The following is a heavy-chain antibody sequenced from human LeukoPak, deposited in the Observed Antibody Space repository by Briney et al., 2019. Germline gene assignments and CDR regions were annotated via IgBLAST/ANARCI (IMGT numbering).Heavy chain of an antibody. CDR3: ARDYGRSRDYGMDV. J-gene: IGHJ6*02. CDR1: GFTFSSYG. CDR2: ISYDGSNK. D-gene: IGHD3-10*01. V-gene: IGHV3-30*03. Sequence: GRSLRLSCAASGFTFSSYGMHWVRQAPGKGLEWVAVISYDGSNKYYADSVKGRFTISRDNAKNTLYLQMNSLRAEDTAMYYCARDYGRSRDYGMDVWGQGTTVTVSS.